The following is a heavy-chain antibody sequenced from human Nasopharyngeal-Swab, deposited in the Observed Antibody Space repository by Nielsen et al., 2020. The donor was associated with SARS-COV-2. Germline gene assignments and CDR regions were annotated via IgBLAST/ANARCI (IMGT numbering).Heavy chain of an antibody. CDR3: AKDSTMVRGRGGFDP. D-gene: IGHD3-10*01. Sequence: GESLKISCAASGFTFSSYTMSWVRQAPGKGLEWVSAISSSGGSTYYADSVKGRFTISRDNSKNTLYLQMNSLRAEDTAVYYCAKDSTMVRGRGGFDPWGQGTLVTVSS. V-gene: IGHV3-23*01. CDR2: ISSSGGST. CDR1: GFTFSSYT. J-gene: IGHJ5*02.